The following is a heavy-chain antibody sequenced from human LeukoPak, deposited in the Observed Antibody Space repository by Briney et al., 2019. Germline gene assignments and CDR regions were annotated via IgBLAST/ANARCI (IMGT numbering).Heavy chain of an antibody. CDR3: ARYRSGYYFDY. J-gene: IGHJ4*02. D-gene: IGHD3-10*01. Sequence: GGSLRLSCAASGFTFSSYSMNWVRQAPGKGLEWASYISSSSSTIYYADSVKGRFTISRDNAKNSLYLQMNSLRAEDTAVYYCARYRSGYYFDYWGQGTLVTVSS. V-gene: IGHV3-48*01. CDR2: ISSSSSTI. CDR1: GFTFSSYS.